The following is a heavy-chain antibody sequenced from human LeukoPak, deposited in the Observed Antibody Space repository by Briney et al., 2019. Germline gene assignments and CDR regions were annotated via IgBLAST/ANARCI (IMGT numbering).Heavy chain of an antibody. Sequence: SETLSLTCAVYGESFSGYYWSWIRQPPGKGLEWIGYIYYTGSTDYNPSLKSRVAISVDTSKNQFSLKLSSVTAADTAVYYCARGSKAAPGTFDYWGQGTLVTVSS. CDR2: IYYTGST. V-gene: IGHV4-59*01. D-gene: IGHD6-13*01. CDR1: GESFSGYY. J-gene: IGHJ4*02. CDR3: ARGSKAAPGTFDY.